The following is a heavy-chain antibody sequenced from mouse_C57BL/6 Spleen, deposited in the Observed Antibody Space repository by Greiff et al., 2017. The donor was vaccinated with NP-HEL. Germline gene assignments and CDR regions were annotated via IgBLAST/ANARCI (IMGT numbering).Heavy chain of an antibody. Sequence: EVMLVESGAELVKPGASVKLSCTASGFNIKDYYMHWVKQRTEQGLEWIGRIDPEDGETKYAPKFQGKATITADTSSNTAYLQLSSLTSEDTAVYYCAPIPLYSNYGYYAMDYWGQGTSVTVSS. J-gene: IGHJ4*01. D-gene: IGHD2-5*01. CDR3: APIPLYSNYGYYAMDY. CDR2: IDPEDGET. V-gene: IGHV14-2*01. CDR1: GFNIKDYY.